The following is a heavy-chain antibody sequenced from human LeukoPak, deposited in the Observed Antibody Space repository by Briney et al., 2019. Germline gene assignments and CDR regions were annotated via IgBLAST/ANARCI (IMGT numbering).Heavy chain of an antibody. V-gene: IGHV4-39*01. J-gene: IGHJ4*02. CDR2: VYFTGTT. CDR3: ASVKYGDSHFGY. CDR1: GDSIRSDNYY. D-gene: IGHD4-17*01. Sequence: SETLSLTCTVSGDSIRSDNYYWAWIRQPPGKGLEWIGSVYFTGTTYYNPSLKSRVTISADMSKKQFSLKMTSVTAADTAVYYCASVKYGDSHFGYWGQGTLVTVSS.